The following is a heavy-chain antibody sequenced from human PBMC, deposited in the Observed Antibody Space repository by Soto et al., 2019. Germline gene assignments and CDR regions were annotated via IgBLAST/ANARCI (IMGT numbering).Heavy chain of an antibody. J-gene: IGHJ4*02. CDR2: ISSSSTTI. CDR1: GFTFSRYS. Sequence: PGGPLRLSCAASGFTFSRYSMSWVSQAPGKGLEWVSYISSSSTTIYYADSVKGRFTVSRDNAKNSLYLQMNSLRAEDTAVYYCARGGNSGYDSAYWGQETPVTVSS. CDR3: ARGGNSGYDSAY. V-gene: IGHV3-48*01. D-gene: IGHD5-12*01.